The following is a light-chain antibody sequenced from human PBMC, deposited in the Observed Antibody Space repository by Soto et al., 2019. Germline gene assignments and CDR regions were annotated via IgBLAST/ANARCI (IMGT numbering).Light chain of an antibody. J-gene: IGLJ1*01. CDR1: RSDVGGHNS. Sequence: QSVLTQPASVSGSPGQSITISCTGTRSDVGGHNSVSWYRQDPGKAPKPMTYDVSNRSSGVSDRLSGSKSGNTASLTISGLQIEDEADYYCSSFTSGVTYVFGTGTKVTL. CDR3: SSFTSGVTYV. CDR2: DVS. V-gene: IGLV2-14*01.